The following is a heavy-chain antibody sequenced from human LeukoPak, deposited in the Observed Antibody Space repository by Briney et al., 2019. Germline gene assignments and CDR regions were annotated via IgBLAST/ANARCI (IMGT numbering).Heavy chain of an antibody. Sequence: PSETLSLTCAVYGGSFSGYYWSWIRQPPGKGLEWIGEINHSGSTYYNPSLKSRVTISVDTSKNHFSLKLSSVTAADTAVYYCARYGDGYTPFDYWGQGTLVTVSS. D-gene: IGHD5-24*01. CDR2: INHSGST. V-gene: IGHV4-34*01. CDR1: GGSFSGYY. CDR3: ARYGDGYTPFDY. J-gene: IGHJ4*02.